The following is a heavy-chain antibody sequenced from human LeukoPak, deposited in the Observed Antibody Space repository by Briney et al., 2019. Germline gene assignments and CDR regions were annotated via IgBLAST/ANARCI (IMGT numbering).Heavy chain of an antibody. V-gene: IGHV4-39*01. Sequence: SETLSLTCTVSGGSISSSSYYWGWIRQPPGKGLEWIGSIYYSGSTYYNPSLKSRVTISVDTSKNQFSLKLSSVTAADTAVYYCARLAYDILTGYSNWFDPWGQGTLGTVSS. CDR1: GGSISSSSYY. J-gene: IGHJ5*02. CDR3: ARLAYDILTGYSNWFDP. D-gene: IGHD3-9*01. CDR2: IYYSGST.